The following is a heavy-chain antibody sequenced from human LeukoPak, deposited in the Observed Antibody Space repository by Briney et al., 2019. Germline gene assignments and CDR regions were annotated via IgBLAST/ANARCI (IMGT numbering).Heavy chain of an antibody. Sequence: GESLKISCKGSGYSFTNFWIGWVRQMPGKGLEWMGRRNPSDSYTNYNPSFQGHVTFSVDKSIATAYLQWTTLQAPDTAMYYCARGGWLDDYWGQGTLVTVSS. D-gene: IGHD6-19*01. CDR1: GYSFTNFW. J-gene: IGHJ4*02. V-gene: IGHV5-10-1*01. CDR2: RNPSDSYT. CDR3: ARGGWLDDY.